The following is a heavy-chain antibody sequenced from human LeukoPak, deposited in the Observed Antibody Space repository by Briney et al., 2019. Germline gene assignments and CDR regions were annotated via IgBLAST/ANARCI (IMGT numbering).Heavy chain of an antibody. CDR2: IYYSGST. Sequence: PSETLSLTCTVSGGSISSSSYYWGWIRQPPGKGLEWIGSIYYSGSTYYNPSLKSRVTISVDTSKNQFSLKLSSVTAADTAVYYCARDNPNVVDAFDIWGQGTMVTVSS. D-gene: IGHD2-15*01. V-gene: IGHV4-39*07. CDR1: GGSISSSSYY. CDR3: ARDNPNVVDAFDI. J-gene: IGHJ3*02.